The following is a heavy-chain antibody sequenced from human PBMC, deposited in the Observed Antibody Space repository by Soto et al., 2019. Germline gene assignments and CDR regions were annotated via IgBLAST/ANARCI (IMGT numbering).Heavy chain of an antibody. V-gene: IGHV4-30-4*01. CDR1: GGSFSDNY. Sequence: PSETLSLTCDVSGGSFSDNYWTWIRQVPGKGLEWIGYVYYSGSTSYNPSLKSRLTISLDTSKNQFSLKLSSVSAADTAVYYCARDRSNSPDYFDYWGQGTLVTVSS. CDR3: ARDRSNSPDYFDY. D-gene: IGHD6-6*01. CDR2: VYYSGST. J-gene: IGHJ4*02.